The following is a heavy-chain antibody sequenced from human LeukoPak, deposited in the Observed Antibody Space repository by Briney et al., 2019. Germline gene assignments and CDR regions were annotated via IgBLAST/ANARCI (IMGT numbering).Heavy chain of an antibody. D-gene: IGHD6-13*01. CDR3: AKDLWYSSSWYGDIGWFDP. V-gene: IGHV3-23*01. J-gene: IGHJ5*02. CDR2: ISGSGGST. CDR1: GFTFSSYA. Sequence: GGSLRLSCAASGFTFSSYAMSWVRQAPGKGLEWVSAISGSGGSTYYADSVKGRFTISRDNSKNTLYLQMNSLRAEDTAVYYCAKDLWYSSSWYGDIGWFDPWGQGTLVTVSS.